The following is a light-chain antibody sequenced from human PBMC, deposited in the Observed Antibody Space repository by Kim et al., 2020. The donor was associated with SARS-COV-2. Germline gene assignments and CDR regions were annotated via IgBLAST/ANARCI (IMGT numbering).Light chain of an antibody. J-gene: IGKJ4*01. CDR3: QQRNSWPPAVT. Sequence: PGESATLSCRASQNIDTYLAWYQQRPGQAPRLVVYDASNRATGVPDRFSGSGSGTDFTLTISSLEPEDFSIYYCQQRNSWPPAVTFGGGTKVDIK. CDR2: DAS. V-gene: IGKV3-11*01. CDR1: QNIDTY.